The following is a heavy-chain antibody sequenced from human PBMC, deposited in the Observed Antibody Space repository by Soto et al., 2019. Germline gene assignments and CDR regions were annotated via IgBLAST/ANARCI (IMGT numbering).Heavy chain of an antibody. J-gene: IGHJ6*02. CDR1: GFTFSSYA. V-gene: IGHV3-30-3*01. CDR3: ARGLVVVAATRYYYYYGMDV. Sequence: GGSLRLSCAASGFTFSSYAMHWVRQAPGKGLEWVAVISYDGSNKYYADSVKGRFTISRDNSKNTLYLQMNSLRAEDTAVYYCARGLVVVAATRYYYYYGMDVWGQGTTVTVSS. D-gene: IGHD2-15*01. CDR2: ISYDGSNK.